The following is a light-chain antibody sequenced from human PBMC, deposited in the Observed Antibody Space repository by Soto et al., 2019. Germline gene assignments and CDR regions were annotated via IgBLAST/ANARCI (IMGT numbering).Light chain of an antibody. Sequence: QSVLTQPPSVSGAPGQRVTISCTGSSSNIGAGYDVHWYQQLPGTAPKLLIYGNINRPSGVPDRFSGSKSGTSASLAITGLQAEDEADYYCQSYDSSLNDWVFGGGTQLTVL. J-gene: IGLJ3*02. CDR2: GNI. CDR1: SSNIGAGYD. V-gene: IGLV1-40*01. CDR3: QSYDSSLNDWV.